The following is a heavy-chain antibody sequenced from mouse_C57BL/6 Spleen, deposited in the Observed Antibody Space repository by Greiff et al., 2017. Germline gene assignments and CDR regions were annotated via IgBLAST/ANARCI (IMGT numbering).Heavy chain of an antibody. D-gene: IGHD1-1*01. CDR1: GYAFSSYW. CDR2: IYPGDGDT. Sequence: QVQLQQSGAELVKPGASVKISCKASGYAFSSYWMNWVKQRPGKGLEWIGQIYPGDGDTNYNGKFKGKATLTADKSSSTAYMQLSSLTSEDSAVYFCAREDDYGSSSRWYFDVWGTGTTVTVSS. J-gene: IGHJ1*03. V-gene: IGHV1-80*01. CDR3: AREDDYGSSSRWYFDV.